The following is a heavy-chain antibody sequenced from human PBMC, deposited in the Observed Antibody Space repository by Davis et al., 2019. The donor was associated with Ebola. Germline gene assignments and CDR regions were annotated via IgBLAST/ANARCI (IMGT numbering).Heavy chain of an antibody. CDR1: GYSFTSYW. CDR2: IYPGDSDT. Sequence: PGGSLRLSCKGSGYSFTSYWIGWVRQMPGKGLEWMGIIYPGDSDTRYSPSFQGQVTLSADKSIRTAYLQWSSLKASDTAMYYCARHGAYYYDSSGYYNWGQGTLVTVSS. D-gene: IGHD3-22*01. V-gene: IGHV5-51*01. J-gene: IGHJ4*02. CDR3: ARHGAYYYDSSGYYN.